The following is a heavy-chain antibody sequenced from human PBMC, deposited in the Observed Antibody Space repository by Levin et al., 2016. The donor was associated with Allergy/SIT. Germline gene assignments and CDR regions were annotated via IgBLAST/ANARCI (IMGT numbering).Heavy chain of an antibody. CDR1: GFTFSSYS. CDR3: ARDAVWHYGSGPYNWFDP. Sequence: GESLKISCAASGFTFSSYSMNWVRQAPGKGLEWVSYISSSSSTIYYADSVKGRFTISRDNAKNSLYLQMNSLRAEDTAVYYCARDAVWHYGSGPYNWFDPWGQGTLATVSS. J-gene: IGHJ5*02. D-gene: IGHD3-10*01. V-gene: IGHV3-48*01. CDR2: ISSSSSTI.